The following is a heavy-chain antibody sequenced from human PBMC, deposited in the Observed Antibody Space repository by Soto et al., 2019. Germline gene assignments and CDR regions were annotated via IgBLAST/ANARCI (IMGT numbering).Heavy chain of an antibody. D-gene: IGHD3-22*01. CDR2: INTYNSKT. V-gene: IGHV1-18*01. CDR3: SRAPILYDSSGYYAPPFDD. Sequence: ASVKVSCKASDYTFTSYSISWVRQAPGQGLKLIGGINTYNSKTNYAQKLQRRVTLTRDTSASTSYMELSSLRSEDTAVYYCSRAPILYDSSGYYAPPFDDWGQGTLVIAPQ. CDR1: DYTFTSYS. J-gene: IGHJ4*02.